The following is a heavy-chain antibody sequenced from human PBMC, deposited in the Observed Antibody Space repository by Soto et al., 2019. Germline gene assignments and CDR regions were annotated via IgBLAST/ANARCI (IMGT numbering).Heavy chain of an antibody. J-gene: IGHJ4*02. CDR2: IDPDNGRT. CDR3: TRMSRSFDY. V-gene: IGHV1-46*03. CDR1: GYPFSNYH. Sequence: QVLLEQSGAEVRRPGASVKISCQASGYPFSNYHMHWGRQAPGQGLEWMGMIDPDNGRTKFAQSLQGRVTMTRDTSTNSVYMELRALKSEDTAIYFCTRMSRSFDYWGQGSHVTVSS.